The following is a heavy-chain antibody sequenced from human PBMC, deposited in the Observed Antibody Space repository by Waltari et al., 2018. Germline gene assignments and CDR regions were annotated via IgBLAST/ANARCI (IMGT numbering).Heavy chain of an antibody. Sequence: QVQLQESGPKLVKPSETLSLTCTVSAGSISSYFWSWIRQPPRKGLEWIGYIHYSGNTNSDTSMKSRVTISMETSKNQFSLKLSSATAADTAVYYCAAHLRQVTTEFAYWGQGTLVTVSS. CDR1: AGSISSYF. CDR2: IHYSGNT. CDR3: AAHLRQVTTEFAY. J-gene: IGHJ4*02. V-gene: IGHV4-59*01. D-gene: IGHD4-17*01.